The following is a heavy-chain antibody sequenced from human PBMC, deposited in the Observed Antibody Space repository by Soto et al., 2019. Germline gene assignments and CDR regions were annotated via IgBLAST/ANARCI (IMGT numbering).Heavy chain of an antibody. V-gene: IGHV3-33*01. J-gene: IGHJ4*02. CDR3: ARAQIKLGPYFPDH. CDR2: IWYDGSHE. Sequence: HPGGSLRLSCTASGFTFSIYAMHWVRQAPGKGLEWVAVIWYDGSHEYYADSVKGRFTISRDNFKKTLYLQMNSLRAEDTAMYYCARAQIKLGPYFPDHWGQGTLVTVSS. D-gene: IGHD7-27*01. CDR1: GFTFSIYA.